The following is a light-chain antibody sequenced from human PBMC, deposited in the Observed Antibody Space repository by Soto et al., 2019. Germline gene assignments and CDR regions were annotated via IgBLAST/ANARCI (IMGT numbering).Light chain of an antibody. V-gene: IGKV3-20*01. CDR3: QQYGSTPLT. Sequence: EVVMTQSPAPLSVSPGERATLSCRASQSVSSNLAWYQQKPGQAPRLLIFGASSRATGIPDRFSGSGSGTDFTLTISRLEPEDFAVYYCQQYGSTPLTFGGGTKVDIK. J-gene: IGKJ4*01. CDR1: QSVSSN. CDR2: GAS.